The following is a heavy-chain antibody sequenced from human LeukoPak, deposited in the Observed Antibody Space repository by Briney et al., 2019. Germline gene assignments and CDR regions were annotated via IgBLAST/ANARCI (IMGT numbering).Heavy chain of an antibody. CDR1: GGSITSYY. V-gene: IGHV4-59*01. CDR2: IYYSGST. D-gene: IGHD3-22*01. J-gene: IGHJ3*02. CDR3: ARLDTYYYDSTPTYAFDI. Sequence: SETLSLTCTVSGGSITSYYWSWIRQPPGKGLEWIGYIYYSGSTNYNPSLKSRVTMSLDTSKNQFTLKLSSVTAADTAVYYCARLDTYYYDSTPTYAFDIWGQGTMVTVSS.